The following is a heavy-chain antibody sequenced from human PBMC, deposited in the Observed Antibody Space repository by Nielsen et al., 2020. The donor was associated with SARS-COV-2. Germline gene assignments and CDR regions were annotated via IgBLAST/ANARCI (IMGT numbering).Heavy chain of an antibody. J-gene: IGHJ4*02. Sequence: GGSLRLSCAASGFTFSSYGMHWVRQAPGKGLEWVAVIWYDGSNKYYADSVKGRFTISRDNSKNTLYLQMNSLRAEDTAVYYCARAVSGGWYFDYWGQGTLVTVSS. V-gene: IGHV3-33*08. CDR2: IWYDGSNK. D-gene: IGHD3-10*01. CDR1: GFTFSSYG. CDR3: ARAVSGGWYFDY.